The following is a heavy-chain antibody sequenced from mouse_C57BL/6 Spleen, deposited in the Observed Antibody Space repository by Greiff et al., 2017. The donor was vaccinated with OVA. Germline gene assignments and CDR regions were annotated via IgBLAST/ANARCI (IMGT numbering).Heavy chain of an antibody. CDR2: ISYDGSN. V-gene: IGHV3-6*01. CDR1: GYSITSGYY. Sequence: VQLKESGPGLVKPSQSLSLTCSVTGYSITSGYYWNWIRQFPGNKLEWMGYISYDGSNNYNPSLKNRISITRDTSKNQFFLKLNSVTTEDTATYYCAREDGSSYGYWGQGTTLTVSS. J-gene: IGHJ2*01. D-gene: IGHD1-1*01. CDR3: AREDGSSYGY.